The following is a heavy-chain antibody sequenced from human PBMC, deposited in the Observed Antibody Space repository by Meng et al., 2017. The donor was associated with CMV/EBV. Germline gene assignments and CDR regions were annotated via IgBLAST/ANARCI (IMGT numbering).Heavy chain of an antibody. D-gene: IGHD3-3*01. J-gene: IGHJ6*02. V-gene: IGHV3-74*01. CDR3: ERMFNYDFSRGGMDV. CDR1: GFTFGSYW. CDR2: IHSDGVSA. Sequence: GESLKISCGGSGFTFGSYWMHWVRQVPGKGLVWISRIHSDGVSADYAGSVMGRFTISRDNAKNTVYLQMNSLRPEDTAVYYCERMFNYDFSRGGMDVWGQGTTVTVSS.